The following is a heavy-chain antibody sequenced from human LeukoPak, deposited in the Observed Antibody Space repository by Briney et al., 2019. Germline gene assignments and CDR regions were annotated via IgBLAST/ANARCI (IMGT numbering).Heavy chain of an antibody. CDR2: IRYDGSNK. D-gene: IGHD1-26*01. CDR3: AKDVNLKWELPHFDY. Sequence: GGSLRLSCAASGFTFSRYWMHWVRQAPGKGLEWVAFIRYDGSNKYYADSMKGRFTISRDNSKNTLYLQMNSLRAEDTAVYYCAKDVNLKWELPHFDYWGQGTLVTVSS. V-gene: IGHV3-30*02. CDR1: GFTFSRYW. J-gene: IGHJ4*02.